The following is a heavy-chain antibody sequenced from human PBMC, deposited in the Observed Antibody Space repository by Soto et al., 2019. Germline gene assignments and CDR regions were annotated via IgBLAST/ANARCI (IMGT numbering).Heavy chain of an antibody. Sequence: QVQLVQSGAEVKKPGASVKVSCKASGYIFTKYGISWVRQAPGQGLEWMGWISAYNGNTNYAQKLQGRVTMTTDASTSTAYMELISLTSDDTAVYYYARDVPKKTTGGPDYWGQGSLVTVCS. V-gene: IGHV1-18*01. D-gene: IGHD4-17*01. CDR2: ISAYNGNT. CDR3: ARDVPKKTTGGPDY. CDR1: GYIFTKYG. J-gene: IGHJ4*02.